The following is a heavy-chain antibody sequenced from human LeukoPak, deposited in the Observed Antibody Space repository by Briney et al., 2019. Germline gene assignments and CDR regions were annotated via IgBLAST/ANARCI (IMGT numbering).Heavy chain of an antibody. CDR1: GFTFSSYA. Sequence: GGSLRLSCAASGFTFSSYAMHWVRQAPGKGLEWVAVISYDGSNKYYADSVKGRFTISRDNSKNTLYLQMNSLRAEDTAVYYCARLPAAGTMKYWGQGTLVTVSS. V-gene: IGHV3-30*04. CDR3: ARLPAAGTMKY. D-gene: IGHD6-13*01. J-gene: IGHJ4*02. CDR2: ISYDGSNK.